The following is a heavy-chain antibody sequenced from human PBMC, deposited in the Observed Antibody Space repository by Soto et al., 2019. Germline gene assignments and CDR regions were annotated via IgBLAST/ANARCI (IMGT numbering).Heavy chain of an antibody. V-gene: IGHV1-46*02. CDR2: INPSGGST. Sequence: ASVKVSCEAFGDTKRCYMHWVRQAHRRGLEWMGIINPSGGSTYHAQKFQGRITMTRDTSTSTVYMDLSSLRSEDTAVYYCAEGLIYCSSTSCMGFWGQGTLVTVSS. CDR3: AEGLIYCSSTSCMGF. CDR1: GDTKRCY. D-gene: IGHD2-2*01. J-gene: IGHJ4*02.